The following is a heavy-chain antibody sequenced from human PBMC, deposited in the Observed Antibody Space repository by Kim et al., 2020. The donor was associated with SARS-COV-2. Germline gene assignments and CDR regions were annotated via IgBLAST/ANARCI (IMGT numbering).Heavy chain of an antibody. V-gene: IGHV3-7*01. D-gene: IGHD1-26*01. Sequence: GGSLRLSCAASGFAFRHYWMTWVRQAPGKGLEWVASIKVDGTETYYVDSVRGRFTVSRDNAKNSLYLQMNSLRAEDTAVYYCGREVTWEIDYWGQGTVVSVSS. CDR2: IKVDGTET. CDR3: GREVTWEIDY. J-gene: IGHJ4*02. CDR1: GFAFRHYW.